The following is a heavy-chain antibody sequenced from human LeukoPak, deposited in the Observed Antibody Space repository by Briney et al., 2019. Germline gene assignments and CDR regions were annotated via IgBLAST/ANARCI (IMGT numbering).Heavy chain of an antibody. Sequence: GGSLRLSCAASGFTFSSYGMHWVRQAPGKGLEWVAVIWYDGSNKYYADSVKGRFTISRDNSKNTLYLQMNSLRAEDTAVYYCARGPYCSSTSCYRHYYYGMDVWGQGTTVTVSS. D-gene: IGHD2-2*01. CDR2: IWYDGSNK. V-gene: IGHV3-33*01. CDR1: GFTFSSYG. J-gene: IGHJ6*02. CDR3: ARGPYCSSTSCYRHYYYGMDV.